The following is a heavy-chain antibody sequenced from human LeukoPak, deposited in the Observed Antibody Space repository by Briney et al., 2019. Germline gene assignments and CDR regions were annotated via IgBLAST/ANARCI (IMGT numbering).Heavy chain of an antibody. CDR1: GLTFSSYG. D-gene: IGHD2-21*02. J-gene: IGHJ1*01. CDR3: TSWGDTTAEYFQR. CDR2: IWYDGSNK. Sequence: GGSLRLSCAASGLTFSSYGMHWDRQAPGKGLEWVAVIWYDGSNKDYADSVKGRLTISRDNAENSMYLQMNSLRVEDTAVYYCTSWGDTTAEYFQRWGQGTLVTVSS. V-gene: IGHV3-33*03.